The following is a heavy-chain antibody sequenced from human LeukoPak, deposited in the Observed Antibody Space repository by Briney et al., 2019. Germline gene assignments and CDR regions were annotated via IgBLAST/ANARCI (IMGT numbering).Heavy chain of an antibody. CDR3: ARDSTAGLSGYDLDY. CDR2: ISAYNGNT. CDR1: RYTFTSYG. V-gene: IGHV1-18*01. Sequence: GASVKVSCKASRYTFTSYGISWVRQAPGQGLEWMGWISAYNGNTNYAQKLQGRVTMTTDTSTSTAYMELRSLRSDDTAVYYCARDSTAGLSGYDLDYWGQGTLVTVSS. D-gene: IGHD5-12*01. J-gene: IGHJ4*02.